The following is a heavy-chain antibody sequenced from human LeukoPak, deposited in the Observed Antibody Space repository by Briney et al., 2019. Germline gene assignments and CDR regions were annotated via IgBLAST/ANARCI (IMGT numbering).Heavy chain of an antibody. CDR1: GFTFSSYS. CDR2: ISSSSSYI. V-gene: IGHV3-21*01. Sequence: GGALRVSCAASGFTFSSYSMNWVRQAPGKGLEVVSSISSSSSYIYYADSVKGPFTISRDNAKNTLYLQMNSLRAEDTAVYYCARVGGYDILTVYWTDSFDYWGQGTLVTVSS. CDR3: ARVGGYDILTVYWTDSFDY. D-gene: IGHD3-9*01. J-gene: IGHJ4*02.